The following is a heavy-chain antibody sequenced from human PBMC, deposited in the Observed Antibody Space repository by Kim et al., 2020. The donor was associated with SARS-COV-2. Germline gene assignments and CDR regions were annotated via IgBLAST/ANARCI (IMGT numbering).Heavy chain of an antibody. D-gene: IGHD6-13*01. J-gene: IGHJ4*02. CDR1: GFTFSSYG. CDR3: ARGGGAAAGIYYFDY. CDR2: IWYDGSNK. Sequence: GGSLRLSCAASGFTFSSYGMHWVRQAPGKGLEWVAVIWYDGSNKYYADSVKGRFTISRDNSKNTLYLQMNSLRAEDTAVYYCARGGGAAAGIYYFDYWGQGTLVTVSS. V-gene: IGHV3-33*01.